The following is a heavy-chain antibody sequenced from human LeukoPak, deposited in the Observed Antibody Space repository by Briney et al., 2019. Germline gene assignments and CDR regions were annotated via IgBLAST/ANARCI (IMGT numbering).Heavy chain of an antibody. V-gene: IGHV4-59*02. D-gene: IGHD6-19*01. Sequence: TLSLTCTVSGGSVSSYYWSWIRQPPGKGLEWIGYIYYTGSANNSPSLKSRVTMSVDTSKNQFSLRLNSVTAADTAVYYCARARYVSAWYAFDIWGHGTMVTVSS. CDR3: ARARYVSAWYAFDI. J-gene: IGHJ3*02. CDR2: IYYTGSA. CDR1: GGSVSSYY.